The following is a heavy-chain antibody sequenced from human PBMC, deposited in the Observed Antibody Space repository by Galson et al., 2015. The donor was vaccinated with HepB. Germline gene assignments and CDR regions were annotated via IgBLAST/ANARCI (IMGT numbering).Heavy chain of an antibody. D-gene: IGHD4-17*01. CDR3: AKDSGGDYYYFDY. CDR2: ISGSGGST. J-gene: IGHJ4*02. Sequence: SLRLSCAASGFTFSSYAMSWVRQAPGKGLEWVSAISGSGGSTYYADSVKGRFTISRDNSKNTLYLQMNSLRAEDTAVYYCAKDSGGDYYYFDYWGQGTLVTVSS. CDR1: GFTFSSYA. V-gene: IGHV3-23*01.